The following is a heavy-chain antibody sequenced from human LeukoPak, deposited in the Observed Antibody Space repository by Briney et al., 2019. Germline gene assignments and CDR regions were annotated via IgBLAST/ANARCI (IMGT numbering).Heavy chain of an antibody. CDR2: ISSSSNYI. D-gene: IGHD4-17*01. V-gene: IGHV3-21*01. Sequence: GGSLRLSCAASGFTFSTYSMNWVRQAPGKGLEWVSSISSSSNYIYYADSVKGRFSISRDDAKNSLFLQMNGLRAEDTAVYYCPRDMTTATTCYLQHWGQGTLVTVSS. CDR3: PRDMTTATTCYLQH. J-gene: IGHJ1*01. CDR1: GFTFSTYS.